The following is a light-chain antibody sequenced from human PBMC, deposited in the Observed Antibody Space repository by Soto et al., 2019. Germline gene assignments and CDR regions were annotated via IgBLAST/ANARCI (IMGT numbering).Light chain of an antibody. CDR3: QQRSNWPPLT. CDR1: QSVSSY. CDR2: DAS. V-gene: IGKV3-11*01. J-gene: IGKJ4*01. Sequence: EIGLTQSPATLSSSPGERATLSCRASQSVSSYLAWYQQKPGQAPRLLIYDASNRATGIPARFSGSGSGTDFTLTISSLEPEDFAVYYCQQRSNWPPLTFGGGTKVDIK.